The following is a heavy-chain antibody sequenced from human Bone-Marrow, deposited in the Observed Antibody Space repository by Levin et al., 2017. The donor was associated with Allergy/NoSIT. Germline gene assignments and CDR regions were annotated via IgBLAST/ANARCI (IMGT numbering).Heavy chain of an antibody. CDR2: TRNKANSYTT. D-gene: IGHD6-19*01. CDR1: GFTFSDHY. J-gene: IGHJ4*02. V-gene: IGHV3-72*01. CDR3: ARVSGSGHTPLDY. Sequence: GESLKISCAASGFTFSDHYMDWVRQAPGKGLEWVGRTRNKANSYTTEYAPSVKGRFTISRDDSKNSLYLQMNSLKTEDTAVYYCARVSGSGHTPLDYWGQGTLVTVSS.